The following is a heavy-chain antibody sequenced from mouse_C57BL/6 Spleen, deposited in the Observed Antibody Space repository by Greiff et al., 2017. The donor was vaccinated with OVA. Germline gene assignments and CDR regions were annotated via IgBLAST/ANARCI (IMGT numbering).Heavy chain of an antibody. CDR3: ARFDGMGYAMDY. V-gene: IGHV1-26*01. Sequence: EVQLQQSGPELVKPGASVKISCKASGYTFTDYYMNWVKQSHGKSLEWIGDINPNNGGTSYNQKFKGKATFTVDKSSSTAYMELHSLTSEDSAVYYCARFDGMGYAMDYWGQGTSVTVSS. J-gene: IGHJ4*01. D-gene: IGHD1-1*01. CDR1: GYTFTDYY. CDR2: INPNNGGT.